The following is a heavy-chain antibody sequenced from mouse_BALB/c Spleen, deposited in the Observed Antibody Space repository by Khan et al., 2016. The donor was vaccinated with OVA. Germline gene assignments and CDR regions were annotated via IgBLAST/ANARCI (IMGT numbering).Heavy chain of an antibody. Sequence: VQLKQSGPELAKPGASVKISCKASGYTFTDYNMHWVKQSHGLSLEWIGYIYPYNGGTGYNQQFKSKATLTVDNSSSTAYMELRSLNSEDSAVYYCARSWSPGYDYCFDYWGQGTTLTVSS. V-gene: IGHV1S29*02. J-gene: IGHJ2*01. CDR2: IYPYNGGT. D-gene: IGHD2-4*01. CDR3: ARSWSPGYDYCFDY. CDR1: GYTFTDYN.